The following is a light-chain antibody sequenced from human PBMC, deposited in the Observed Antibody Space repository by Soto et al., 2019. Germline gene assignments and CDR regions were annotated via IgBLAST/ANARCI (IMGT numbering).Light chain of an antibody. Sequence: TQSPVTLSVSPGERATLSCRASQSVSSNLAWYQQKPGKAPKLLIYAASTLQSGVPSRFSGSGSGTDFTLTISSLQPEDFATYYCQQLQAFGGGTKVEIK. J-gene: IGKJ4*01. CDR2: AAS. CDR3: QQLQA. V-gene: IGKV1-9*01. CDR1: QSVSSN.